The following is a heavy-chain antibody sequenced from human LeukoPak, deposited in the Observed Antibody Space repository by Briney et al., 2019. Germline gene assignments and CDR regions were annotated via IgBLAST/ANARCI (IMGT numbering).Heavy chain of an antibody. J-gene: IGHJ4*02. D-gene: IGHD5-18*01. CDR2: IKLDGSEN. CDR3: ARDAEGRRYSPQDY. CDR1: GFTFSSNG. V-gene: IGHV3-7*01. Sequence: PGGSLRLSCVASGFTFSSNGMHWVRQAPGKGLQWVANIKLDGSENYYVDSVRGRFTISRDNAKNSVFLQMSSLRVDDTAVYYCARDAEGRRYSPQDYWGQGTLVTVSS.